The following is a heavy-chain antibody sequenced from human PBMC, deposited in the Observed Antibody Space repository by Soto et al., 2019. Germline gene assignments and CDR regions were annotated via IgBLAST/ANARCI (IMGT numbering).Heavy chain of an antibody. CDR2: INPSIGST. Sequence: QVQLVQSGAEVKKPRASVKVSCKASGYVFTSSFMHWVRQAPGQGLEWMAMINPSIGSTTYAHKFQGRIAMTTDTSAATVYMDLSSLRSADTAIYYCAREVNSVIMSGDTEDYSGLDVWGQGTTVIVSS. J-gene: IGHJ6*02. CDR3: AREVNSVIMSGDTEDYSGLDV. D-gene: IGHD1-26*01. V-gene: IGHV1-46*01. CDR1: GYVFTSSF.